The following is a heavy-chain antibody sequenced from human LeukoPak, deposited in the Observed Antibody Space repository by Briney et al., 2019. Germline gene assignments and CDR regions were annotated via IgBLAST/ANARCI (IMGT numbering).Heavy chain of an antibody. D-gene: IGHD6-19*01. CDR1: GYTFTSYY. CDR3: ARLPQGEQWLVYYGMDV. Sequence: ASVKVSCKASGYTFTSYYMHWVRQAPGQGLEWMGIINPSGGSTSYAQKFQGRVTMTRDTSTSTVYMELSSLRSEDTAVYYCARLPQGEQWLVYYGMDVWGQGTTVTVSS. V-gene: IGHV1-46*01. J-gene: IGHJ6*02. CDR2: INPSGGST.